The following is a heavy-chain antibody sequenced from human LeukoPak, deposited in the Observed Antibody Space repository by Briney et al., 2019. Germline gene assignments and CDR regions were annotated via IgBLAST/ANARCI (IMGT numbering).Heavy chain of an antibody. Sequence: ASVKVSCKASGYTFTGYYMHWVRQAPGQGLEWMGRINPNSGGTNYAQKFQGRVTMTRDTSISTAYMELCRLRSDDTAVYYCARLPGADSYGSVRLDYWGQGTLVTVSS. D-gene: IGHD5-18*01. CDR3: ARLPGADSYGSVRLDY. CDR2: INPNSGGT. V-gene: IGHV1-2*06. CDR1: GYTFTGYY. J-gene: IGHJ4*02.